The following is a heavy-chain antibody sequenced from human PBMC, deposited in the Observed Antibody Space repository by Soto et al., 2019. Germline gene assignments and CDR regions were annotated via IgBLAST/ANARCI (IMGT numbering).Heavy chain of an antibody. Sequence: GGSLRLSCAASGFTFRSYAMRWVRRAPGKGLEWVSGISDSGDNTYYVDSVKGRFTVSRDNSKNTLYLQMNSLRAEDMAVYYCAKGERVVVAAPYHWGQGTQVTVSS. D-gene: IGHD2-15*01. CDR2: ISDSGDNT. CDR1: GFTFRSYA. CDR3: AKGERVVVAAPYH. J-gene: IGHJ4*02. V-gene: IGHV3-23*01.